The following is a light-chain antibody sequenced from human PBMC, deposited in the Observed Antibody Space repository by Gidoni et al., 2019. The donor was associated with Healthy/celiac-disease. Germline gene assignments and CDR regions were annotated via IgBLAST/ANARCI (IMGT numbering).Light chain of an antibody. Sequence: DIQMPQSPSSLYASVGDIVTITCRSSQSISSYLNWYQQKPGKATKILIYAASSLQSGVPSRFSGIGSGTDFTLTIISLQPEDFATYYCQQSYSTLLTFGGGTKVEIK. CDR2: AAS. CDR1: QSISSY. CDR3: QQSYSTLLT. J-gene: IGKJ4*01. V-gene: IGKV1-39*01.